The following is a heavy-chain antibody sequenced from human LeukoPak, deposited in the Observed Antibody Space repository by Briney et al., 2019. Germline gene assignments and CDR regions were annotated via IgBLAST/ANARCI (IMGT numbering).Heavy chain of an antibody. CDR2: ISSSSSYI. V-gene: IGHV3-21*04. Sequence: PGGSLRLSCAASGFTFSSYGIDWVRQGSGKGLEWVSSISSSSSYIYYADSVKGRFTISRDNAKNSLYLQMNSLRAEDTAVYYCARGDSVVTAAYWGQGTLVTVSS. CDR1: GFTFSSYG. J-gene: IGHJ4*02. D-gene: IGHD2-21*02. CDR3: ARGDSVVTAAY.